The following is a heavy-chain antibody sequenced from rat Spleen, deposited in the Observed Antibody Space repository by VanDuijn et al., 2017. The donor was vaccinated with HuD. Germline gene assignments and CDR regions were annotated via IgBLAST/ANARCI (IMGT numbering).Heavy chain of an antibody. Sequence: EVQLQESGPGLVKPSQSLSLTCSVTGYSITSSYRWNWIRKFPGNKLEWMGYINSAGTTTYKPSLKSRISTARDTSKNQFFLQVNSLTPEDTATYYCARVTWDDFDYWGQGVMVTVSS. CDR3: ARVTWDDFDY. J-gene: IGHJ2*01. CDR1: GYSITSSYR. V-gene: IGHV3-3*01. CDR2: INSAGTT.